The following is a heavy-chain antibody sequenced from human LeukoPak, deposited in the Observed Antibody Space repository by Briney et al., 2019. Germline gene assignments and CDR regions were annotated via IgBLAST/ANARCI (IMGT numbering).Heavy chain of an antibody. CDR3: ARDVQSYDFWSGTNP. D-gene: IGHD3-3*01. CDR2: IYYSGST. Sequence: SETLSLTCSVSGGSINNYYWNWVRQPPGKGLEWIGSIYYSGSTYYNPSLKSRVTISVDTSKNQFSLKLSSVTAADTAVYYCARDVQSYDFWSGTNPWGQGTLVTVSS. CDR1: GGSINNYY. V-gene: IGHV4-59*05. J-gene: IGHJ5*02.